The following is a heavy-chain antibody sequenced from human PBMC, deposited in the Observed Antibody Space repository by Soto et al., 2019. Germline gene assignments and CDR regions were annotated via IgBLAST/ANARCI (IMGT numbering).Heavy chain of an antibody. J-gene: IGHJ3*02. D-gene: IGHD4-17*01. CDR2: ISSSGSTI. CDR3: ARGGPTVTRYXFDS. Sequence: PGGSLRLCCAASGFTFSDYYMSWIRQAPGKGLEWVSYISSSGSTIYYADSVKGRFTISGDNAKNTLYLQMNSLRAEDTAVYYCARGGPTVTRYXFDSWAQRTMVTVSS. CDR1: GFTFSDYY. V-gene: IGHV3-11*04.